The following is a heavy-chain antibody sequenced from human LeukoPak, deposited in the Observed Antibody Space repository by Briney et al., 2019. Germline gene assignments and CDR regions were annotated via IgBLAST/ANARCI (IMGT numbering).Heavy chain of an antibody. CDR3: ARLDMIVVVTFDY. J-gene: IGHJ4*02. D-gene: IGHD3-22*01. CDR1: GGSISSSSYY. CDR2: SYYSGSI. Sequence: SETLSLTCTVSGGSISSSSYYWGWIRQPPGKGREWIGSSYYSGSIYYNPALKSRRAISVDTSKNQFSLKLSSVTAADTAVYYCARLDMIVVVTFDYWGQGTLVTVSS. V-gene: IGHV4-39*01.